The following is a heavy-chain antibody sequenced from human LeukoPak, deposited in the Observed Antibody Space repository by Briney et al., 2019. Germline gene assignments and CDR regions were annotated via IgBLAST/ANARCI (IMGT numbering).Heavy chain of an antibody. V-gene: IGHV1-69*05. Sequence: SVKVSCKASGGTFSSYAISWVRQAPGQGLEWMGRIIPIFGTANYAEKLQGRVTITTDESTSTAYMELSSLRSEDTAVYYCARSLGYYYDSSGYYPNWFDPWGQGTLVTVSS. CDR2: IIPIFGTA. CDR1: GGTFSSYA. D-gene: IGHD3-22*01. J-gene: IGHJ5*02. CDR3: ARSLGYYYDSSGYYPNWFDP.